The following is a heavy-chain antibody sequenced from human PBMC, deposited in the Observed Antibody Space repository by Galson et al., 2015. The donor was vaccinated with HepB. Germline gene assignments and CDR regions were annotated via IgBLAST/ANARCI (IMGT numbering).Heavy chain of an antibody. Sequence: SLRLSCAASGFTFSIYGMHWVRQAPGKGPEWVAYISSDVNNKDYGDSVKGRFSISRDNSKNTLDLQMNSLRAEDTAVYYCARPVPGTYPQPPIYWGQGTLVTVSS. CDR3: ARPVPGTYPQPPIY. CDR2: ISSDVNNK. V-gene: IGHV3-30*03. D-gene: IGHD3-10*01. CDR1: GFTFSIYG. J-gene: IGHJ4*02.